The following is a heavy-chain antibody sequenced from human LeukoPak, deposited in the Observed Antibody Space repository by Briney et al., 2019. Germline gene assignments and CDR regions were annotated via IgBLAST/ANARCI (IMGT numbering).Heavy chain of an antibody. CDR1: GFTFSIYD. CDR2: IDTAGDT. V-gene: IGHV3-13*04. Sequence: GGSLRLSCAASGFTFSIYDMHWVRHITGKGLEWVSGIDTAGDTYYPGSMKGRFTISRENAKNTLWLQMNSLRVEDTAVYYCATDLDYGGYSHYDFWGQGTLVTVSS. D-gene: IGHD4-23*01. J-gene: IGHJ4*02. CDR3: ATDLDYGGYSHYDF.